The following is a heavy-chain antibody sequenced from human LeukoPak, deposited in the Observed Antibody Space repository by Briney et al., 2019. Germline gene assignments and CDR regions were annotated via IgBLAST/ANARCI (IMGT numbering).Heavy chain of an antibody. CDR1: GFTFSSYA. CDR3: AREGYSSGHFDY. V-gene: IGHV3-30-3*01. CDR2: ISYDGSNK. Sequence: PGGSLRLSCAASGFTFSSYAMHWVRQAPGKGLEWVAVISYDGSNKYYADSVKGRFTISRDNSKNTLYLQMNSLRAEDTAVYYCAREGYSSGHFDYWGQETLVTVSS. D-gene: IGHD6-19*01. J-gene: IGHJ4*02.